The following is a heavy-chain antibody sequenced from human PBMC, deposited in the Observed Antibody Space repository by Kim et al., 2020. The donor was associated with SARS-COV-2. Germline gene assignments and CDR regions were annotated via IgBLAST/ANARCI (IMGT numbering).Heavy chain of an antibody. D-gene: IGHD6-13*01. CDR1: GGSISSSNW. J-gene: IGHJ4*02. CDR2: IFHTGST. V-gene: IGHV4-4*02. CDR3: ARATAAGLDYFDY. Sequence: SETLSLTCAVSGGSISSSNWWSWVRQPPGKGLEWIGEIFHTGSTNYNPSLTSRVTMSIDKSKTQFSLELSSVTAADTALYYCARATAAGLDYFDYWGQGT.